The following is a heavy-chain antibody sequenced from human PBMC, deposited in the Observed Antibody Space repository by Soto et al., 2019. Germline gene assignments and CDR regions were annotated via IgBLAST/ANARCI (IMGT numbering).Heavy chain of an antibody. D-gene: IGHD4-17*01. Sequence: EVQLVESGGGSVQPGGSLRLSCAVSSFDLSSYSINWVRQAPGKGLEWISYISATGATIYYADSVKGRFTISRDIPKNAVYLQMSSLRDEDTAVYYCARDLSDYAGYYFDYCGQGTLVTVSS. CDR2: ISATGATI. J-gene: IGHJ4*02. CDR3: ARDLSDYAGYYFDY. CDR1: SFDLSSYS. V-gene: IGHV3-48*02.